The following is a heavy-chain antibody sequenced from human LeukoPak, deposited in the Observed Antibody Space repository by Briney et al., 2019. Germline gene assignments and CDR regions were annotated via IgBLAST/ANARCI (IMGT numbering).Heavy chain of an antibody. D-gene: IGHD3-3*01. CDR1: GFTFSSYS. CDR2: ISSSSSYI. V-gene: IGHV3-21*01. J-gene: IGHJ6*02. CDR3: ARGRGVRFLEWLSLHYGMDV. Sequence: GGSLRLSCAASGFTFSSYSMNWVRQAPGKGLEWVSSISSSSSYIYYADSVKGRFTISRDNAKNSLYLQMNSLGAEDTAVYYCARGRGVRFLEWLSLHYGMDVWGQGTTVTVSS.